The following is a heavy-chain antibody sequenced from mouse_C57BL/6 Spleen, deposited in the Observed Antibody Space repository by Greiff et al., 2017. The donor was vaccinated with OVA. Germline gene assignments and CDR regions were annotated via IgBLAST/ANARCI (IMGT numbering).Heavy chain of an antibody. D-gene: IGHD2-3*01. V-gene: IGHV2-6-1*01. CDR1: GFSLTSYG. CDR2: IWSDGST. J-gene: IGHJ4*01. CDR3: ARQPIYDVYYGLDY. Sequence: QVQLKESGPGLVAPSQSLSITCTVSGFSLTSYGVHWVRQPPGKGLEWLVVIWSDGSTTYNSALKSRLSISTDNSKSQVFLKMNSLQTDDTAMYYCARQPIYDVYYGLDYWGQGTSVTVSS.